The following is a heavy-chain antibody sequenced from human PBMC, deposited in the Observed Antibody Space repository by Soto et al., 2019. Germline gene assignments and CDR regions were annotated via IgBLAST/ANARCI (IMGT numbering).Heavy chain of an antibody. J-gene: IGHJ4*02. Sequence: VQLQESGPGLVRPSETLSLTCTVSGGSISSGNFYWSWIRQPPGKGLEWIGYIYFSGSTSYSPSLKSRLTISLNTSNNQFSLKLTSFTAADTAVYYCAHDSHGGNTYFDLWGQGALVTVSS. CDR1: GGSISSGNFY. CDR3: AHDSHGGNTYFDL. CDR2: IYFSGST. D-gene: IGHD1-26*01. V-gene: IGHV4-30-4*01.